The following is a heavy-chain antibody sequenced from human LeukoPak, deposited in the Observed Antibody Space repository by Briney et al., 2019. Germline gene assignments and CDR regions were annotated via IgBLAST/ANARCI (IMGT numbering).Heavy chain of an antibody. Sequence: GGSLRLSCAASGSTFDDYAMGWVRQAPGRGLEWVSGINSKGGGIGYADSVKGRFTISRDNAKNSLYLQMNSLRAEDTALYYCARVDSDCSGGACYTGLFDYWGQGTLVTVSS. CDR2: INSKGGGI. D-gene: IGHD2-15*01. J-gene: IGHJ4*02. V-gene: IGHV3-20*04. CDR1: GSTFDDYA. CDR3: ARVDSDCSGGACYTGLFDY.